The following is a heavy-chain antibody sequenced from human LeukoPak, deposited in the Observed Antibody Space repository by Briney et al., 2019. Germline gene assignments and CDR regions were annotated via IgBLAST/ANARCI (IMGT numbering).Heavy chain of an antibody. CDR3: ARVVRACIQLYQLDY. Sequence: PQASVKVSCKASGYTFIDSYIHWVRQAPGQGLEWMGWINPNSGGTNYAQKFQGRVTMTRDTSISTAYMELSRLRSDDTAVYYCARVVRACIQLYQLDYWGQGTLVTVSS. V-gene: IGHV1-2*02. J-gene: IGHJ4*02. D-gene: IGHD5-18*01. CDR2: INPNSGGT. CDR1: GYTFIDSY.